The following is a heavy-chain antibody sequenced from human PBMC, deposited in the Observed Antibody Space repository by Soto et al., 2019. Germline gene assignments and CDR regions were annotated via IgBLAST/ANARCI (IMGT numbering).Heavy chain of an antibody. CDR3: AREMATINRYFDL. D-gene: IGHD5-12*01. Sequence: QVQLVQSGAEVKKPGSSVKVSCKASGGTFSSYTISWVRQAPGQGREWMGRIIPILGIANYAQKFQGRVTITADKSTSTAYMELSSLRSEDTAVYYCAREMATINRYFDLWGRGTLVTVSS. CDR2: IIPILGIA. CDR1: GGTFSSYT. V-gene: IGHV1-69*08. J-gene: IGHJ2*01.